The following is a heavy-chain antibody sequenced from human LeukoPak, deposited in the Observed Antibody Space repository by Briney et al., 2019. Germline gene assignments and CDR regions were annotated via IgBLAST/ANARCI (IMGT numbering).Heavy chain of an antibody. V-gene: IGHV1-69*06. CDR1: GGTFSSYA. D-gene: IGHD3-9*01. CDR2: IIPIFGTA. Sequence: SVKVSCKASGGTFSSYAISWVRQAPGQGLEWMGGIIPIFGTANYAQKFQGRVTITPDKSTSTAYMELSSLRSEDTAVYYCARDRGPNVLRYFDPRGYYYYGMDVWGKGTTVTVSS. CDR3: ARDRGPNVLRYFDPRGYYYYGMDV. J-gene: IGHJ6*04.